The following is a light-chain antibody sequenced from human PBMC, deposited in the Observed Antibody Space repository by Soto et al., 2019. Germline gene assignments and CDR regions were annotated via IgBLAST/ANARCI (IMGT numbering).Light chain of an antibody. V-gene: IGKV3-15*01. CDR1: QSVSSN. Sequence: EIVMTQSPATLSLSPGERATLSCRASQSVSSNLSWYQQKPGQAPRLLIFGASTRATGIPARFSGSGSGTEFTLTISSRQSEDFAVYYCQQYNTWPPITFGPGTRLDIK. CDR3: QQYNTWPPIT. CDR2: GAS. J-gene: IGKJ5*01.